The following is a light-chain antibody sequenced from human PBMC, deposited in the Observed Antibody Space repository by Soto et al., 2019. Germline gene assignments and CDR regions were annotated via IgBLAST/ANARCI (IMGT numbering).Light chain of an antibody. CDR3: QESHST. J-gene: IGKJ2*01. V-gene: IGKV1-39*01. CDR2: AAS. Sequence: DAQMTQSPSSLSASVGDSVTITCRASQSIGTYLDWYQHKPGKAPKLLIYAASSLQSGVPSRFSGSGSGTDFTLTISSLQPEDFETYYCQESHSTFGQGTKLEIK. CDR1: QSIGTY.